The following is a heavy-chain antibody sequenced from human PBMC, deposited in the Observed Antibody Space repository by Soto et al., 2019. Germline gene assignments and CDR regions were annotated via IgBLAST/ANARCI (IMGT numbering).Heavy chain of an antibody. J-gene: IGHJ4*02. D-gene: IGHD2-8*01. CDR1: GGSISSYY. CDR2: IYYSGST. CDR3: ARVPLGYCTNGVCYFDY. Sequence: SETLSLTCTVSGGSISSYYWSWIRQPPGKGLEWIGYIYYSGSTNYNPSLKSRVTISVDTSKNQFSLKLSSVTAADTAVYYCARVPLGYCTNGVCYFDYWGQGTLVTVSS. V-gene: IGHV4-59*01.